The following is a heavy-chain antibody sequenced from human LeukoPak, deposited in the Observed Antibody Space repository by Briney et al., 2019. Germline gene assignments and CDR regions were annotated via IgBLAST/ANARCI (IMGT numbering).Heavy chain of an antibody. V-gene: IGHV3-9*01. CDR2: ISWNSGSI. CDR3: AKDSSYGGNSGHFDY. D-gene: IGHD4-23*01. Sequence: PGGSLRLSCAASGFPFSTYTVSWVRQAPGKGLEWVSGISWNSGSIGYADSVKGRFTISRDNAKNSLYLQMNSLRAEDTALYYCAKDSSYGGNSGHFDYWGQGTLVTVSS. CDR1: GFPFSTYT. J-gene: IGHJ4*02.